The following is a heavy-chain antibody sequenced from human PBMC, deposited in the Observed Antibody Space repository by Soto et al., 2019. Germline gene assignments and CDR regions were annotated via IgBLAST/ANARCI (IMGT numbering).Heavy chain of an antibody. CDR3: ARTAHETGTPYGMDV. J-gene: IGHJ6*02. D-gene: IGHD3-10*01. CDR1: GFSPRTSSMR. Sequence: SGPTLVTPTNTLTLTCYFSGFSPRTSSMRVSWMRQPQAETLEWLARIEWDDDKFYSTSVKTRLTTSKDTSKNQGVLTKTNMGPVETGTYYCARTAHETGTPYGMDVWGQGIAVTVSS. V-gene: IGHV2-70*04. CDR2: IEWDDDK.